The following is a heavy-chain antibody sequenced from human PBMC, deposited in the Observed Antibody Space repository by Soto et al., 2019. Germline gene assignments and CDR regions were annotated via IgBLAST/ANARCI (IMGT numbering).Heavy chain of an antibody. CDR1: GFTFISYG. CDR3: ARSYDILTGYYLYFDY. Sequence: PGGSLRLSCAASGFTFISYGMHWVRQAPCKGLEWVAVIWYDGSNKYYADSVKGRFTISRDNSKNTLYLQMNSLRAEDTAVYYCARSYDILTGYYLYFDYWGQGTLVTVSS. J-gene: IGHJ4*02. V-gene: IGHV3-33*01. D-gene: IGHD3-9*01. CDR2: IWYDGSNK.